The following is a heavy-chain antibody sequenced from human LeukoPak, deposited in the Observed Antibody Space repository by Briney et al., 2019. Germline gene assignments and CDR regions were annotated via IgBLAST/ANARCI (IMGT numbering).Heavy chain of an antibody. CDR2: ISGSSSFT. J-gene: IGHJ4*02. V-gene: IGHV3-11*06. D-gene: IGHD4-17*01. CDR1: GFTFSDYY. Sequence: PGGSLRLSCAASGFTFSDYYMSWVRQAPGRGLEWVSYISGSSSFTIYADSVKGRFTISRDNAKNSLYLQMNSLRAEDTAVYYCARVTLYGESALDYWGQGALVTVSS. CDR3: ARVTLYGESALDY.